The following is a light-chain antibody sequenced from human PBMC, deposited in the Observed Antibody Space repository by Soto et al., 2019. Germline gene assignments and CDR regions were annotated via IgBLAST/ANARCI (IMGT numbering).Light chain of an antibody. CDR2: GAS. V-gene: IGKV3-15*01. J-gene: IGKJ2*01. CDR3: HQYAFWPYT. Sequence: EIVLTQSPGTLSLSPGERATLSCGASQSVSSGYLAWYQQKPGQAPRLLIYGASTRAPDIPPRFSGSGSGTQFTLAIGSLQSEDFAVYYCHQYAFWPYTFGQGTKLEIK. CDR1: QSVSSGY.